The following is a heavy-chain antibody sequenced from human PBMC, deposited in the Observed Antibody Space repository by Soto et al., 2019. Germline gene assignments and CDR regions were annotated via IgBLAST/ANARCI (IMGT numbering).Heavy chain of an antibody. CDR2: MSRGSTYI. D-gene: IGHD2-15*01. J-gene: IGHJ4*02. Sequence: LRLSCEASGCTFNRYSMNWVRRAPEKGLEWVSSMSRGSTYIYYAGSLKCRFTISRDNARNSVYLQMNSLRAEDTAVYYCARDGGVAATLANYFDYWGQGTLVTVSS. V-gene: IGHV3-21*01. CDR3: ARDGGVAATLANYFDY. CDR1: GCTFNRYS.